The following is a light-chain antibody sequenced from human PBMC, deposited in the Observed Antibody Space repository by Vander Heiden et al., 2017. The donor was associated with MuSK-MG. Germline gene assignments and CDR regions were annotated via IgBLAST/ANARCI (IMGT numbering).Light chain of an antibody. CDR3: QQRGSWPLT. V-gene: IGKV3-11*01. Sequence: EIVLTQSPATLSLSPGERATLSCRASQSISSSLAWYQQKPGQAPRLFIYDASNRATGIPARFSGSGSGTDFTLTISSLEPEDIAVYYCQQRGSWPLTFGGGTRVEIK. CDR2: DAS. CDR1: QSISSS. J-gene: IGKJ4*01.